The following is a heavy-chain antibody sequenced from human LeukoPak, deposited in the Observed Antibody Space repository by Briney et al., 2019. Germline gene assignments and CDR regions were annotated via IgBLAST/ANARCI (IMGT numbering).Heavy chain of an antibody. CDR3: ARGAYCYGSGSSFFDY. V-gene: IGHV4-4*07. J-gene: IGHJ4*02. CDR2: IYTSGST. CDR1: GGSISSYY. D-gene: IGHD3-10*01. Sequence: SETLSLTCTVSGGSISSYYWSWIRQPAGRGLEWIGRIYTSGSTNYNPSLKSRVTTSVDTSKNQFSLKLSSVTAADTAVYYCARGAYCYGSGSSFFDYWGQGTLVTVSS.